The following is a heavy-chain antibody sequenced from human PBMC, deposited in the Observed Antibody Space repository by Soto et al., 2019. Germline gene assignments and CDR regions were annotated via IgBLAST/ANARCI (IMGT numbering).Heavy chain of an antibody. V-gene: IGHV3-7*01. D-gene: IGHD6-19*01. CDR1: GFTFSGFW. CDR3: AGGSGWLLDQ. Sequence: EVHLVESGGGLVQPGGSLRLSCEGSGFTFSGFWMAWVRQAPGKGLEWVAIIKQDGSEKYYVDSVKGRFTISRDNSKSSLYLQVNSLRVEDTAVYYCAGGSGWLLDQWGQGTLVTVSS. J-gene: IGHJ4*02. CDR2: IKQDGSEK.